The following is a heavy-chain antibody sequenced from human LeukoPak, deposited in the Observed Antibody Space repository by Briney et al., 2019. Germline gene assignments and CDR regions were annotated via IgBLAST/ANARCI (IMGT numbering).Heavy chain of an antibody. CDR1: GFTFSSYG. J-gene: IGHJ4*02. CDR2: IWYDGSNK. D-gene: IGHD2-2*01. Sequence: QPGGSLRLSCAASGFTFSSYGMRWVRQAPGKGLEWVAVIWYDGSNKYYADSVKGRFTISRDNSKNTLYLQMNSLRAEDTAVYYCARAPMYCSSTSCYLDYWGQGTLVTVSS. V-gene: IGHV3-33*01. CDR3: ARAPMYCSSTSCYLDY.